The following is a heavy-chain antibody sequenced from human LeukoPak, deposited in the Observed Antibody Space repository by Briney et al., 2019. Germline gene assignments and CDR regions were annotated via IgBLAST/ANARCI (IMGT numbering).Heavy chain of an antibody. CDR3: ARDGTTMVRGVLNYYYGMDV. Sequence: PSETLSLTCTVSGGSISSYYWSWIRRPAGKGLEWIGRIYTSGSTNYNPSLKSRVTMSVDTSKNQFSLKLSSVTAADTAVYYCARDGTTMVRGVLNYYYGMDVWGQGTTVTVSS. J-gene: IGHJ6*02. V-gene: IGHV4-4*07. CDR1: GGSISSYY. CDR2: IYTSGST. D-gene: IGHD3-10*01.